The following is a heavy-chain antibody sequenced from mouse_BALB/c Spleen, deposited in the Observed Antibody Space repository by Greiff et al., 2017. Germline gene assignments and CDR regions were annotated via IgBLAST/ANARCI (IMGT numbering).Heavy chain of an antibody. D-gene: IGHD2-4*01. V-gene: IGHV3-8*02. J-gene: IGHJ4*01. Sequence: EVQVVESGPSLVKPSQTLSLTCSVTGDSITSGYWNWIRKFPGNKLEYMGYISYSGSTYYNPSLKSRISITRDTSKNQYYLQLNSVTTEDTATYYCARCPMITTYYYAMDYWGQGTSVTVAS. CDR2: ISYSGST. CDR3: ARCPMITTYYYAMDY. CDR1: GDSITSGY.